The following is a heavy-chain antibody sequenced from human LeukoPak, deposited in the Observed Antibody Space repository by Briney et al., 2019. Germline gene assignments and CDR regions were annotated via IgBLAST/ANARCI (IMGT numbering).Heavy chain of an antibody. V-gene: IGHV3-7*01. J-gene: IGHJ4*02. CDR1: GFTFSSHL. CDR3: AGERPSSSWYDY. CDR2: IYQDGREK. D-gene: IGHD6-13*01. Sequence: GGSLRLSCAASGFTFSSHLMTWVRQAPGKGLEWVANIYQDGREKYYAVSVKGRFTISRDNAKNSLFLQMDSLRAEDTAVYYCAGERPSSSWYDYCGQGTLVTVSS.